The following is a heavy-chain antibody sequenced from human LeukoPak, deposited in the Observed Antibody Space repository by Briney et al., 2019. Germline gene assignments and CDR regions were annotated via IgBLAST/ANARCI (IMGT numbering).Heavy chain of an antibody. CDR3: ARELGIAAAGRAFDI. V-gene: IGHV4-59*01. CDR2: IYYSGST. CDR1: GGSISSYY. J-gene: IGHJ3*02. Sequence: PSETLSLTSTVSGGSISSYYWSWIRQPPGKGLEWIGNIYYSGSTIYNPSLKSRVTMSVDTSKNQFSLNLTSVTATDTAVYYCARELGIAAAGRAFDIWGQGTMVTVSS. D-gene: IGHD6-13*01.